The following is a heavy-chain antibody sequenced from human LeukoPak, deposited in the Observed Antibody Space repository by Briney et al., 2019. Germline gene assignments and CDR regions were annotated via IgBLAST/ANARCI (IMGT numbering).Heavy chain of an antibody. Sequence: SETLSLTCTVSGGSISSGDYYWSWIRQPPGKGLEWIGYIYYSGSTYYNPSLKSRVTISVDTSKNQFSLKLSSVTAADTAVYYCARVDSSSWYLTDYWGQGTLVTVSS. CDR1: GGSISSGDYY. D-gene: IGHD6-13*01. CDR2: IYYSGST. J-gene: IGHJ4*02. CDR3: ARVDSSSWYLTDY. V-gene: IGHV4-30-4*01.